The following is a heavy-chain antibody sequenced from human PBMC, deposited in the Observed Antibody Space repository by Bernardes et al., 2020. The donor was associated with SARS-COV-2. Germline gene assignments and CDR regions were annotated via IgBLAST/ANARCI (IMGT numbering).Heavy chain of an antibody. Sequence: GGSLRLSCAASGFIVTDNYMTWVRQAPGKGLERVSTVYKSGNAYYADAVKGRFTISRDTSKNILFLQMNSLRADDTAVYFCARGLTYYYDTSGYDYWGQGTLVTVSS. CDR1: GFIVTDNY. CDR3: ARGLTYYYDTSGYDY. CDR2: VYKSGNA. J-gene: IGHJ4*02. D-gene: IGHD3-22*01. V-gene: IGHV3-53*01.